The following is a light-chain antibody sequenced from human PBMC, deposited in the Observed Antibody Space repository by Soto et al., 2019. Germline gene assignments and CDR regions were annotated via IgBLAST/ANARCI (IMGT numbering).Light chain of an antibody. J-gene: IGKJ1*01. CDR1: QGLNTN. V-gene: IGKV1-9*01. CDR3: QHYNGYRWT. CDR2: GAS. Sequence: IQLTQSPSSLSASVGDRVTITCRASQGLNTNLAWYQQKPGKAPNLLIYGASTLQKGVPSRFSGSGSGTEFTLTISSLRPDDFATYYCQHYNGYRWTFGQGTKVEIK.